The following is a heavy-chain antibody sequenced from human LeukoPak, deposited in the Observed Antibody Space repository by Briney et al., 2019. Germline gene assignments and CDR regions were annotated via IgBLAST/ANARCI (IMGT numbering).Heavy chain of an antibody. Sequence: SQTLSLTCALSGDSVSSNSAAWDWLRQSPSRGLEWLGRTYHRSKLYNDSAVSVKSRITIRPDTSKNQFSLQLNSVTPEDTAVYYCARSTGDLDYWGQGTLVTVSS. CDR3: ARSTGDLDY. V-gene: IGHV6-1*01. CDR1: GDSVSSNSAA. CDR2: TYHRSKLYN. D-gene: IGHD7-27*01. J-gene: IGHJ4*02.